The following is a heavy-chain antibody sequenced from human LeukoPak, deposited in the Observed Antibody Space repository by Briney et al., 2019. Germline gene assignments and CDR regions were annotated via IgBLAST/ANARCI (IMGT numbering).Heavy chain of an antibody. CDR3: ARALLLGGMDV. J-gene: IGHJ6*02. Sequence: GGSLRLSCAASGFTFSSYEMNWVRQAPGKGLEWVSYISSSGSTIYYADSVKGRFTISRDNAKNSLYLQMNSLRAEDTAVYYCARALLLGGMDVWGQGTTVTVSS. CDR2: ISSSGSTI. V-gene: IGHV3-48*03. D-gene: IGHD3-10*01. CDR1: GFTFSSYE.